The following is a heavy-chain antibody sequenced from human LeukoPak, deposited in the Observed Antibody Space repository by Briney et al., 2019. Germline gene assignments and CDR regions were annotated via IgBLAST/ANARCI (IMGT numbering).Heavy chain of an antibody. CDR3: AREGPRGNSQFDY. Sequence: GSLRLSCAASGFTFSSYGMHWVRQAPGKGLEWVALIWYNGSNKYYTDSVKGRLTISRDNSKNTLYLQMNSLRAEDTAIFYCAREGPRGNSQFDYWGQGTLVTVSS. V-gene: IGHV3-33*01. CDR1: GFTFSSYG. CDR2: IWYNGSNK. J-gene: IGHJ4*02. D-gene: IGHD2/OR15-2a*01.